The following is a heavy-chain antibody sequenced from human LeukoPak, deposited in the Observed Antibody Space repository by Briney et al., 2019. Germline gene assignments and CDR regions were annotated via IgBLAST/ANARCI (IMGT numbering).Heavy chain of an antibody. CDR1: GYTFTGYY. J-gene: IGHJ4*02. V-gene: IGHV1-2*02. CDR2: INPNSGGT. D-gene: IGHD1-26*01. CDR3: ARDFSSGSYYRDGYYFDY. Sequence: ASVKVSCKASGYTFTGYYMHWVRQAPGQGLEWIGWINPNSGGTNYAQKFQGRVTMTRDTSISTAYMELSRLRSDDTAVYYCARDFSSGSYYRDGYYFDYWGQGTLVTVSS.